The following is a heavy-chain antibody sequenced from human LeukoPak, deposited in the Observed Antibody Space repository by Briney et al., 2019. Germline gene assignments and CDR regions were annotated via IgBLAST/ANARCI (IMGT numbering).Heavy chain of an antibody. D-gene: IGHD1-26*01. V-gene: IGHV3-21*01. J-gene: IGHJ4*02. CDR2: ISSSSSHI. CDR3: ARGMGGSYYFVDY. CDR1: GFTFSSYS. Sequence: GGSLRLSCAASGFTFSSYSMNWVRQAPGKGLEWVSSISSSSSHIYYADSVKGRFTISRDNAKNSLYLQMNSLRAEDTAVYYCARGMGGSYYFVDYWGQGTLVTVSS.